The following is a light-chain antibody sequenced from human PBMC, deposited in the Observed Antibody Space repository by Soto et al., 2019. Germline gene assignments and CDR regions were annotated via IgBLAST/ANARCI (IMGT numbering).Light chain of an antibody. CDR2: RNH. Sequence: QSVLIQPPSASGTPGQRVTISCSGSSSNIGNNFVYWYQHLPRSAPKLLIYRNHQRPSGVPDRFSGSQSGTSASLAISGLRSDDEADYYCATWDDSLSGFVVFGEGTKLTVL. CDR1: SSNIGNNF. CDR3: ATWDDSLSGFVV. J-gene: IGLJ2*01. V-gene: IGLV1-47*01.